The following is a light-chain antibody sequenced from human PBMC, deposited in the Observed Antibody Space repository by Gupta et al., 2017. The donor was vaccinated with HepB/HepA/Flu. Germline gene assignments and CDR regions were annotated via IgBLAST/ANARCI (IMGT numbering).Light chain of an antibody. CDR2: AAS. Sequence: DIQMTQSPSSLSASVGDRVTITFRASQSISSYLNWYQQKPGKAPKLLIYAASRALIGVPSRFSGSRSVRALTLTIIRRQPPDFVTSYCCLRDGTPGRFGPGTRVEIK. CDR1: QSISSY. V-gene: IGKV1-39*01. CDR3: CLRDGTPGR. J-gene: IGKJ1*01.